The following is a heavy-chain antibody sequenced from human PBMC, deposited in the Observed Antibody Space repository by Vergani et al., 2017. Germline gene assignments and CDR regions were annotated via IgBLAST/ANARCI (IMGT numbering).Heavy chain of an antibody. CDR1: GGTFSSYA. CDR2: ITPIFGTA. Sequence: QVQLVQSGAEVKKPGSSVKVSCKASGGTFSSYAISWVRQAPGQGLEWRGGITPIFGTANYAQKFQGRVTITADESTSTAYMELRSLRSEDTAVYYCARAPKTNNIRFLEFNYYYGMDVWGQGTTVTVSS. CDR3: ARAPKTNNIRFLEFNYYYGMDV. J-gene: IGHJ6*02. D-gene: IGHD3-3*01. V-gene: IGHV1-69*01.